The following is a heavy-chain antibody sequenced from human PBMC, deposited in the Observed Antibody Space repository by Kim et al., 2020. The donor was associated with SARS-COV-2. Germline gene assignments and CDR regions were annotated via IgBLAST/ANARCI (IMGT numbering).Heavy chain of an antibody. CDR3: ARHILTGYGGMDV. D-gene: IGHD3-9*01. V-gene: IGHV4-59*01. J-gene: IGHJ6*02. CDR1: GGSISSYY. CDR2: SYYSGST. Sequence: SETLSLTCTVSGGSISSYYWSWIRQPPGKGLEWIGYSYYSGSTNYNPSLKSRVTISVDTSKNQFSLKLSSVTAADTAVYYCARHILTGYGGMDVWGQGTTVTVSS.